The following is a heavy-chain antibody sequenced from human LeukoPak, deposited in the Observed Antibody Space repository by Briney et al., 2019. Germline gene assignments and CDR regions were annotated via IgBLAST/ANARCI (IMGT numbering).Heavy chain of an antibody. Sequence: GGSLRLSCAASGFTFSSYWMSWVRQAPGKGLEWVANIKQDGSEKYYVDSVKGRFTISRDNAKNSLYLQMNSLRAEDTAVYYCARGPSSGWHFGLRGEWCYFDYWGQGTLVTVSS. CDR2: IKQDGSEK. CDR1: GFTFSSYW. V-gene: IGHV3-7*01. CDR3: ARGPSSGWHFGLRGEWCYFDY. J-gene: IGHJ4*02. D-gene: IGHD6-19*01.